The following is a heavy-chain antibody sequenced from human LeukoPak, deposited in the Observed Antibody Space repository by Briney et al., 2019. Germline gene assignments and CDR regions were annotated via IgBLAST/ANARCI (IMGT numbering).Heavy chain of an antibody. CDR1: RFTSSNAL. J-gene: IGHJ6*04. Sequence: PVGSLRLSSAASRFTSSNALMSWVRQAPGKGLECVGRIKSKTDGGTTDYAASGEGRLTTARDESKNTLYLQTNSLKTEDTAVYYCTTDGGAYCGGDCSGLDVWGKGTTVTVSS. CDR3: TTDGGAYCGGDCSGLDV. CDR2: IKSKTDGGTT. V-gene: IGHV3-15*01. D-gene: IGHD2-21*01.